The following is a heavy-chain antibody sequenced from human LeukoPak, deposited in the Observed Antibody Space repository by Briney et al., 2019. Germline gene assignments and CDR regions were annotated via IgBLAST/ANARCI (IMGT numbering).Heavy chain of an antibody. CDR3: ARHYGP. CDR1: GGSISNYY. D-gene: IGHD3-10*01. V-gene: IGHV4-39*01. CDR2: IYYSGST. J-gene: IGHJ4*02. Sequence: SETLSLTCTVSGGSISNYYWGWIRQPPGKGLEWIGSIYYSGSTYYNPSLKSRVTISVDTSKNQFSLKLNSVTATDTAVYYCARHYGPWGQGTLVTVSS.